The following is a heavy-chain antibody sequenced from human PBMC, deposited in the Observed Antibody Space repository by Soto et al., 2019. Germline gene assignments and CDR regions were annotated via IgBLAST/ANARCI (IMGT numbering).Heavy chain of an antibody. V-gene: IGHV1-18*04. CDR2: ISGYNGDT. CDR1: GYTFTNYG. Sequence: QVPLVQSGAEVKMPEASEKGSCKASGYTFTNYGISWVRQAPAQGLEWMGWISGYNGDTNYAKKIQCRLTMTTDTHTSIAYMELMSLRSTATTVYYCPRDRRELRTALYDALHVWGQGMTVTDFS. CDR3: PRDRRELRTALYDALHV. D-gene: IGHD1-26*01. J-gene: IGHJ6*02.